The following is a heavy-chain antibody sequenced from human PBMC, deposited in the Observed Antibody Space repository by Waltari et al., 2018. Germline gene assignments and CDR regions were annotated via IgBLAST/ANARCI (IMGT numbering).Heavy chain of an antibody. CDR1: GGTFSSYA. D-gene: IGHD3-10*01. J-gene: IGHJ3*02. V-gene: IGHV1-69*04. CDR3: ARAGDGRYYGSGWRAAFDI. CDR2: ISPIPGIA. Sequence: QVQLVQSGAEVKKPGSSVKVSCKASGGTFSSYAISWVRQAPGQGLEWMGGISPIPGIATYAQKFQGRVTITADESTSTADMELSSLRSEDTAVYYCARAGDGRYYGSGWRAAFDIWGQGTMVTVSS.